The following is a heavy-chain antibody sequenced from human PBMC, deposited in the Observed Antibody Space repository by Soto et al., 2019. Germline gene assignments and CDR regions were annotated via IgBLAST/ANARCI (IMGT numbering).Heavy chain of an antibody. V-gene: IGHV1-69*13. CDR1: GGTFSSYA. Sequence: SVKVSCKASGGTFSSYAISWVRQAPGQGLEWMGGIIPIFGTANYAQKFQGRVTITADESTSTAYMELSSLRSEDTAVYYCARNPYDSSGYYFPSFDYWGQGTLVTVSS. D-gene: IGHD3-22*01. CDR2: IIPIFGTA. J-gene: IGHJ4*02. CDR3: ARNPYDSSGYYFPSFDY.